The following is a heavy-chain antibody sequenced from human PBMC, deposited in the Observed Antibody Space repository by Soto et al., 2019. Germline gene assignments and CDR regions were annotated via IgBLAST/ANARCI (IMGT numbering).Heavy chain of an antibody. CDR2: INPANGDT. CDR3: ARKDYYDSGIYYFDY. Sequence: ASVKVSCKTSGYTFNKYPIHWVRQAPGQGLEWMGWINPANGDTGYSQKFQDRVTISRDTSASTAYMELSSLRSEDTAVYYCARKDYYDSGIYYFDYWGQGTLVT. J-gene: IGHJ4*02. V-gene: IGHV1-3*01. D-gene: IGHD3-22*01. CDR1: GYTFNKYP.